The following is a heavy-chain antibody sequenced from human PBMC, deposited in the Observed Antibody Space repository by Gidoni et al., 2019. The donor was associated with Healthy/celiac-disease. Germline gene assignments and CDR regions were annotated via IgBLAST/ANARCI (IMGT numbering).Heavy chain of an antibody. CDR1: GYTFTGYY. Sequence: QVQLVQSGAEVKKPGASVKVSCKASGYTFTGYYMHWVRQAPGQGFEWMGWINPNSGGTNYAQKFQGWVTMTRDTSISTAYMELSRLRSDDTAVYYCARDEAKGTWSGYLAFDYWGQGTLVTVSS. CDR2: INPNSGGT. CDR3: ARDEAKGTWSGYLAFDY. J-gene: IGHJ4*02. D-gene: IGHD3-3*01. V-gene: IGHV1-2*04.